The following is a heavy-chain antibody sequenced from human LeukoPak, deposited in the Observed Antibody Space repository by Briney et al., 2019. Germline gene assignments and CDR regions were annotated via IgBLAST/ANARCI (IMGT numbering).Heavy chain of an antibody. D-gene: IGHD2-21*01. CDR2: ISSGSTYI. CDR1: GFAFSTSN. V-gene: IGHV3-21*01. CDR3: ARDGEGYGMDV. J-gene: IGHJ6*02. Sequence: GGSLRLSCAASGFAFSTSNMNWIRQTPGKGLEWVSSISSGSTYIYYADSLKGRFTVSRDNAKSSLSLQMNSLRVEDTAVYYCARDGEGYGMDVWGQGTTVTVSS.